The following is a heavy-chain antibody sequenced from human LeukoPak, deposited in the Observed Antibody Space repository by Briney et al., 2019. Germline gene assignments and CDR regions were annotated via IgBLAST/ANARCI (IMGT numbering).Heavy chain of an antibody. CDR2: IYTSGST. Sequence: SETLSLTCTVSGGSISSYYWSWIRQPAGKGLEWIGRIYTSGSTNYNPSPMSRVTMSVDTSKNQFSLKLSSVTAADTAVYYCARELSSGWYSYYYYYMDVWGKGTTVTVSS. CDR3: ARELSSGWYSYYYYYMDV. CDR1: GGSISSYY. J-gene: IGHJ6*03. V-gene: IGHV4-4*07. D-gene: IGHD6-19*01.